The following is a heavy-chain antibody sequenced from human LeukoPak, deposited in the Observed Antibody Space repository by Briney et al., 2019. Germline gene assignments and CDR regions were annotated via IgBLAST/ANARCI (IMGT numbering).Heavy chain of an antibody. CDR3: SQTDGYSPEWYDAFDI. D-gene: IGHD5-24*01. Sequence: ASVKVSCKASGYTFTSYAMNWVRQAPGQGLEWMGWINTNTGNPTYAQGFTGRFVFSLDTSVSTAYLQISSLKAEDTAVYYCSQTDGYSPEWYDAFDIWGQGTMVTVSS. V-gene: IGHV7-4-1*02. CDR1: GYTFTSYA. CDR2: INTNTGNP. J-gene: IGHJ3*02.